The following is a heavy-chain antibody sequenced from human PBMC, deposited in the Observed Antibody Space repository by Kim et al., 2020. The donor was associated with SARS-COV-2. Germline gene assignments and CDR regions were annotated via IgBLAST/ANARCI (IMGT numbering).Heavy chain of an antibody. Sequence: SETLSLTCTVSGGSVSSGSYYWSWIRQPPGKGLEWIGYIYYSGSTNYNPSLKSRVTISVDTSKNQFSLKLSSVTAADTAVYYCARSLYDILTGYHPFYGMDVWGQGTTVNVS. V-gene: IGHV4-61*01. CDR1: GGSVSSGSYY. J-gene: IGHJ6*02. D-gene: IGHD3-9*01. CDR2: IYYSGST. CDR3: ARSLYDILTGYHPFYGMDV.